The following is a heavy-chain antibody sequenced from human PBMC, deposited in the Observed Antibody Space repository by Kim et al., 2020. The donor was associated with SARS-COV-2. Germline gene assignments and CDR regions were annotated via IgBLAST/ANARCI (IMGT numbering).Heavy chain of an antibody. V-gene: IGHV4-38-2*01. CDR1: NHSISNGYS. J-gene: IGHJ3*02. CDR2: YSQRGST. CDR3: AGALTSGSGSYYNFPPFDN. Sequence: SNHSISNGYSWAWIRQPPGKGLEWIGSYSQRGSTYYTPSLKSRVSILVDTSKTDFSLKLTSVTAADTAMYFCAGALTSGSGSYYNFPPFDNW. D-gene: IGHD3-10*01.